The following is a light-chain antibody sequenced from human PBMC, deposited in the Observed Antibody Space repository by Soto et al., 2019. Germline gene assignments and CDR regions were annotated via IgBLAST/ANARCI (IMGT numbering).Light chain of an antibody. CDR3: QQYNKWPLT. CDR2: GVS. J-gene: IGKJ4*01. Sequence: EIVMTQSPATLSVSPGERATISCRASQSVSSNLAWYQQKPGQAPRLLIYGVSTRATGIPARFSGSESGTEFTLSISSLQSEDFAVYYCQQYNKWPLTFGGGTKVEIK. V-gene: IGKV3-15*01. CDR1: QSVSSN.